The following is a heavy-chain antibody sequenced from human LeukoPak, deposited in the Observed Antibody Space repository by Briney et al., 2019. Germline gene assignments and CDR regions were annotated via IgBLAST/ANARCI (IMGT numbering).Heavy chain of an antibody. CDR2: ISYDGSNK. J-gene: IGHJ6*02. D-gene: IGHD3-3*01. V-gene: IGHV3-30*18. CDR1: GFTFSSYG. CDR3: AKDLNPIRFFEWQPSGMDV. Sequence: GGSLRLSCAASGFTFSSYGMHWVRQAPGKGLEWVAVISYDGSNKYYADSVKGRFTISRDNSKNTLYLQMNSLRAEDTAVYYCAKDLNPIRFFEWQPSGMDVWGQGTTVTVSS.